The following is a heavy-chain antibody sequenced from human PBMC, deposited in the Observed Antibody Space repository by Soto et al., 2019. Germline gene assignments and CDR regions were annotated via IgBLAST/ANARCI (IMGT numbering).Heavy chain of an antibody. CDR3: APWFGAFDS. CDR1: GFTFSSYG. D-gene: IGHD3-10*01. V-gene: IGHV3-30*03. Sequence: QVQLVESGGGVVQPGRSLRLSCAASGFTFSSYGMHWVRQAPGKGLEWVAVISYDGSNKYYADSVKGRFTISRDNSKNTLYLQMNGLRAEDTAVYYCAPWFGAFDSWGQGTLVTVSS. CDR2: ISYDGSNK. J-gene: IGHJ4*02.